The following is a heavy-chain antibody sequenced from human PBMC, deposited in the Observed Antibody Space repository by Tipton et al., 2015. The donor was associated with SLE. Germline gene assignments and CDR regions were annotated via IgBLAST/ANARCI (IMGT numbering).Heavy chain of an antibody. CDR1: GYTFTDYY. Sequence: QLVQSGAEVKKPGATVKISCKASGYTFTDYYIHWVRRAPGKGLAWLGRVNPEDGEIKCAENLQGRLTITADTSTSTAYMDLRSLTFEDTAVYYCTRGDYWGQGTLVTVSS. CDR2: VNPEDGEI. CDR3: TRGDY. J-gene: IGHJ4*02. V-gene: IGHV1-69-2*01. D-gene: IGHD3-10*01.